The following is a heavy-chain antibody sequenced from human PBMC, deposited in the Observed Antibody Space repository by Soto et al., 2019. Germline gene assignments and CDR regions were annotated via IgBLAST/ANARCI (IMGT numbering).Heavy chain of an antibody. Sequence: GASVKVSCKASGYTFTSYYMHWVRQAPGQGLEWMGWSSAYNGDTRYAQKFQGRVTMTADPYTDTAYMELRNLRSDDTGVYYCAREGAVVGSAVYYGMDVWGQGTMVTVSS. V-gene: IGHV1-18*04. CDR2: SSAYNGDT. D-gene: IGHD2-15*01. CDR1: GYTFTSYY. J-gene: IGHJ6*02. CDR3: AREGAVVGSAVYYGMDV.